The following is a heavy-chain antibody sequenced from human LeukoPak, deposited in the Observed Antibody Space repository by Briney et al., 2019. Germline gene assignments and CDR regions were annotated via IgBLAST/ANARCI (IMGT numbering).Heavy chain of an antibody. J-gene: IGHJ4*02. CDR1: GYSISSGYY. D-gene: IGHD6-13*01. V-gene: IGHV4-38-2*02. Sequence: SETLSLTCSVSGYSISSGYYWGWIRQPPGKGLEWMGIIYQSGKAYCNPSLESRVTISVDTSKNQFSLKMNSMTAADTAMYYCARGLPGGQLSRYDYWGQGTLVTVSS. CDR2: IYQSGKA. CDR3: ARGLPGGQLSRYDY.